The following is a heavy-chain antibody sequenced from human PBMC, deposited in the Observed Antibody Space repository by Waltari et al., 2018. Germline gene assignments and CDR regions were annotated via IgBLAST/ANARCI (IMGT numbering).Heavy chain of an antibody. D-gene: IGHD3-3*02. CDR1: GGSITSSSYF. J-gene: IGHJ5*02. V-gene: IGHV4-39*01. Sequence: QLQLQESGPGLVKPSETLSLTCTVSGGSITSSSYFWGWIRQPPGKGLEWIGTISYSGRTYYNPSPMGRVTISVDTSKNQFSLKLSSVTAAETAVFYCARFSKSANWFDPWGQGTLVTVSS. CDR3: ARFSKSANWFDP. CDR2: ISYSGRT.